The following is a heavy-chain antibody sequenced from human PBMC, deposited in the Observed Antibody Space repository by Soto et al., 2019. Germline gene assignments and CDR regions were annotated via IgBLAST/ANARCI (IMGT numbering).Heavy chain of an antibody. CDR3: ARAPRSSWYPYFHS. D-gene: IGHD6-13*01. J-gene: IGHJ4*02. CDR1: GVSISSGGFY. CDR2: IYYSGST. Sequence: PSETLSLTCTVSGVSISSGGFYWNWIRQHPGKGLEWIGDIYYSGSTKSSPSLQGRVTVSVDTSKNQFSLKLSSVTAADTAVYYCARAPRSSWYPYFHSWGQRILVTVSS. V-gene: IGHV4-31*03.